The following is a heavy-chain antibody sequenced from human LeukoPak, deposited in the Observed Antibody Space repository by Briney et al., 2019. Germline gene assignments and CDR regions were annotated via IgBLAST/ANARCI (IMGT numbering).Heavy chain of an antibody. J-gene: IGHJ4*02. D-gene: IGHD1-7*01. V-gene: IGHV4-59*02. CDR2: IHYSGLT. Sequence: PSETLSLTCTVSGGSVNGYYWNWIRQAPGKGLEWIGFIHYSGLTVYSPSLQSRVSMSVDTTRNQFSLDLSSVTAADTALYYCARDPPEDEWNSLDSWGQGILVTVSS. CDR1: GGSVNGYY. CDR3: ARDPPEDEWNSLDS.